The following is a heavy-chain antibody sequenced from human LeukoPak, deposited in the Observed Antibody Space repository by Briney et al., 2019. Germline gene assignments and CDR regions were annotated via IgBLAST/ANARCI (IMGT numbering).Heavy chain of an antibody. D-gene: IGHD6-13*01. V-gene: IGHV3-23*01. CDR3: AKARNPLYSSSWYVWNY. CDR2: ITSSGGST. CDR1: GFTFSSYA. Sequence: PGGSLRLSCAASGFTFSSYAMSWVRQAPGKGLEWVSTITSSGGSTYYADSVKGRFTISRDNSKNTLYLQMNSLRAEDTAVYYCAKARNPLYSSSWYVWNYWGQGTLVTVSS. J-gene: IGHJ4*02.